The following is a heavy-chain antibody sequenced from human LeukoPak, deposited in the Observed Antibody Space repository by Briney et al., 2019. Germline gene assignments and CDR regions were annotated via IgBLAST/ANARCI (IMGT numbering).Heavy chain of an antibody. CDR2: IYTSGST. CDR3: ARAPPLRTNGDY. D-gene: IGHD2-21*01. V-gene: IGHV4-61*02. J-gene: IGHJ4*02. Sequence: RASQTLFLTCTVSGGSISSGRYYWSWIRQPAGKGLEWIGRIYTSGSTNYNPSLKSRVTISVDTSKNQFSLKLSSVTAADTAVYYCARAPPLRTNGDYWGQGTLVTVSS. CDR1: GGSISSGRYY.